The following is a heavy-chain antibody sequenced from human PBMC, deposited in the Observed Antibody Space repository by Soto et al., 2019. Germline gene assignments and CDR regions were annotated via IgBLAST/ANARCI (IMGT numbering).Heavy chain of an antibody. V-gene: IGHV1-18*01. CDR1: GYTFSNYG. CDR3: ARAPKTITTTGSLGH. D-gene: IGHD1-1*01. CDR2: ISGYNDNT. J-gene: IGHJ4*02. Sequence: ASVKVSCKASGYTFSNYGISWVRRAPGQGLEWMGWISGYNDNTNYAQNLQGRVTMTTDTSTSTVYMELRSLRYDDTAVYYCARAPKTITTTGSLGHWGQGTLVTVS.